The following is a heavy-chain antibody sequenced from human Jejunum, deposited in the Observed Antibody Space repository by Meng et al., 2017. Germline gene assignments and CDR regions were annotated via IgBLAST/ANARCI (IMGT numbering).Heavy chain of an antibody. D-gene: IGHD6-19*01. Sequence: GAKGKSTGAEVRCSCKASGYGFTAFHLHWVRQAAGQGIEWMGRFNPSSGDTKFGPKFHGRVTMTRDTSTTTAYMDLTSLTSDDTAVYYCARDLAVAGLGAAYWGQGTLVTVSS. CDR1: GYGFTAFH. J-gene: IGHJ4*02. CDR2: FNPSSGDT. V-gene: IGHV1-2*06. CDR3: ARDLAVAGLGAAY.